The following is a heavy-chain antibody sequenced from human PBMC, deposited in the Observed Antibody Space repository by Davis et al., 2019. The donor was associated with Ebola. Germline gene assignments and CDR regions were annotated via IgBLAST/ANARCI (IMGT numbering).Heavy chain of an antibody. V-gene: IGHV3-23*01. D-gene: IGHD6-13*01. CDR2: ISGSGFST. Sequence: GASLKISCVASGFSFGTYAMSWVRQAPGKGPEWASSISGSGFSTFYADSVKGRFTISRDNSKNTLYLQMNSLRAEDTALYYCAKRPAAGDSWGQGTLVTVSS. J-gene: IGHJ4*02. CDR3: AKRPAAGDS. CDR1: GFSFGTYA.